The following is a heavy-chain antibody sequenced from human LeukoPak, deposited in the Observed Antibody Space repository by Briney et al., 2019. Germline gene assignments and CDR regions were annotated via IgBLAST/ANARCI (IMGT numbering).Heavy chain of an antibody. D-gene: IGHD3-3*01. Sequence: GASVKVSCKASGYTFTGYYMHWVRQAPGQGLEWMGWINPNSGGTNYAQMFQGRVTMTWDTSVSTAFMELYRLTSDDTAMYYCARFGVVTNDAFDIWGQGTVVTISS. V-gene: IGHV1-2*02. J-gene: IGHJ3*02. CDR3: ARFGVVTNDAFDI. CDR1: GYTFTGYY. CDR2: INPNSGGT.